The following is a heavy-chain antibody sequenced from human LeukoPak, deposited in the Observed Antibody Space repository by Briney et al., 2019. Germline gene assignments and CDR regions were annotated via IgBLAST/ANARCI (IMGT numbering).Heavy chain of an antibody. CDR2: ISWNSGSI. CDR1: GFIFDDYA. CDR3: AKVYDSSGYYFDY. J-gene: IGHJ4*02. Sequence: GGSLRLSCAASGFIFDDYAMHWVRQAPGKGLEWFSGISWNSGSIGYADSVKGRFTISRDNAKNSLYLQMNSLRAEDTALYYCAKVYDSSGYYFDYWGQGTLVTVSS. D-gene: IGHD3-22*01. V-gene: IGHV3-9*01.